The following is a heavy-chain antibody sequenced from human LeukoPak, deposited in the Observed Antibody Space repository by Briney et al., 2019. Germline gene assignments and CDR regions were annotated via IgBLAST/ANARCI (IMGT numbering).Heavy chain of an antibody. D-gene: IGHD3-16*01. Sequence: SETLSLTCTVSGGSISSYYWSWIRQPPGKGLEWIGYIYYSGSTNYNPSLKSRVTISVDTSKNQFSLKLSSVTAADTAVYYCARRSIMITFGGDWFDPWGQGTLVTVSS. J-gene: IGHJ5*02. CDR2: IYYSGST. CDR3: ARRSIMITFGGDWFDP. V-gene: IGHV4-59*08. CDR1: GGSISSYY.